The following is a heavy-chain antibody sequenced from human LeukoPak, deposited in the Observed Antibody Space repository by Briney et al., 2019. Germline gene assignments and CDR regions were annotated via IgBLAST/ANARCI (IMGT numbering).Heavy chain of an antibody. J-gene: IGHJ5*02. D-gene: IGHD3-10*01. CDR2: ITGSGGST. CDR1: GFTFSSYA. CDR3: LLYFGESRFDP. V-gene: IGHV3-23*01. Sequence: PGGSLRLSCAASGFTFSSYAMTWVRQAPGKGLEWVSAITGSGGSTYYADSVKGRFTISKDNSKNTLYLQMNSLRAEDTAVYYSLLYFGESRFDPWGQGTLVTVSS.